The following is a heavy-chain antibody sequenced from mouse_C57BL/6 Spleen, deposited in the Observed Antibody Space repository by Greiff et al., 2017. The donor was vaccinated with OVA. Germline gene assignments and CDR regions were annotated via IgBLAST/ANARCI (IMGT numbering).Heavy chain of an antibody. CDR2: IDPETGGT. CDR1: GYTFTDYE. Sequence: QVQLQQSGAELVRPGASVTLSCKASGYTFTDYEMHWVKQTPVHGLEWIGAIDPETGGTAYNQKFKGKAILTADKSSSTAYMELRSLTSEDSAVYYCTRGDYDYDGVDYWGQGTTLTVSS. J-gene: IGHJ2*01. V-gene: IGHV1-15*01. CDR3: TRGDYDYDGVDY. D-gene: IGHD2-4*01.